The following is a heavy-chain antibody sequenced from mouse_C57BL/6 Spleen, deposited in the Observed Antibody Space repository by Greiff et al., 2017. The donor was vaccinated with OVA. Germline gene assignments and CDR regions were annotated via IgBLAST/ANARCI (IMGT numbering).Heavy chain of an antibody. CDR2: IYPGDGDT. D-gene: IGHD1-1*01. CDR1: GYAFSSSW. Sequence: VKLQQSGPELVKPGASVKISCKASGYAFSSSWMNWVKQRPGKGLEWIGRIYPGDGDTNYNGKFKGKATLTADKSSSTAYMQLSSLTSEDSAVYFCARGITTVADYWGQGTTLTVSS. J-gene: IGHJ2*01. V-gene: IGHV1-82*01. CDR3: ARGITTVADY.